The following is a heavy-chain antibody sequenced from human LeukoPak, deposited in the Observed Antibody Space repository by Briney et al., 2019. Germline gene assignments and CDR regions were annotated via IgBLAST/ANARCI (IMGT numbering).Heavy chain of an antibody. CDR3: ARGRDYVWGSYRTDY. CDR2: INHSGST. CDR1: GGSFSGYY. V-gene: IGHV4-34*01. D-gene: IGHD3-16*02. J-gene: IGHJ4*02. Sequence: PSETLSLTCAVYGGSFSGYYWSWIPQPPGKGLEWIGEINHSGSTNYNPSLKSRVTISVDTSKNQFSLKLSSVTAADTAVYYCARGRDYVWGSYRTDYWGQGTLVTVSS.